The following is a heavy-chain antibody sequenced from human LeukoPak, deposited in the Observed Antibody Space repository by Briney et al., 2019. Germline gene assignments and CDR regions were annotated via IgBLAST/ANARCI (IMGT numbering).Heavy chain of an antibody. J-gene: IGHJ4*02. V-gene: IGHV3-74*01. CDR3: ARDPTYGDLDY. CDR2: INSDGRST. CDR1: GVALSGYR. D-gene: IGHD4-17*01. Sequence: PGGALRLSCAAFGVALSGYRMNGVRQAAGRGLVWVARINSDGRSTRLADSVKGRFTISSDNAKNTVYLQMDSLRVDDTAVYYCARDPTYGDLDYWGLGTLVTVSS.